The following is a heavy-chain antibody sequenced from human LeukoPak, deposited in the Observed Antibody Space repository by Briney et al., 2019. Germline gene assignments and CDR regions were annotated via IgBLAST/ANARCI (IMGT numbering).Heavy chain of an antibody. J-gene: IGHJ4*02. CDR1: GFTFSSYS. CDR3: ARGNREYQLLYFGY. V-gene: IGHV3-21*01. D-gene: IGHD2-2*01. Sequence: PGGSLRLSCAASGFTFSSYSMNWVRQAPGKGLEWVSSISSSSSYIYYADSVKGRFTISRDNAKNSLYLQMNSLRAEDTAVYYCARGNREYQLLYFGYWGQGTLVTVSS. CDR2: ISSSSSYI.